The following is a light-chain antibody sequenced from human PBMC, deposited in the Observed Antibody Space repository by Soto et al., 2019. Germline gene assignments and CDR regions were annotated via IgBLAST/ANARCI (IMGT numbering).Light chain of an antibody. V-gene: IGKV1-12*01. CDR3: QQDNSYPLT. Sequence: DIRMTQSPSSVSASVGDRVTITCRASHGISSCLAWYQQKPGQAPKLLMYAASRLHSGVPARFSGSESGTDFTLTISSLQPEDSATYYCQQDNSYPLTFGGGTKVEIK. CDR2: AAS. CDR1: HGISSC. J-gene: IGKJ4*02.